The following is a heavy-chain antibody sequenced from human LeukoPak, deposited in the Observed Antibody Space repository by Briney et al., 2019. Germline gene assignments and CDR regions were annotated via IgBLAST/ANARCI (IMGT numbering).Heavy chain of an antibody. D-gene: IGHD6-13*01. V-gene: IGHV3-11*04. J-gene: IGHJ4*02. CDR3: ARDRGDSSSWYIEKYYFDY. CDR2: ISSSGSTI. Sequence: GGSLRLSCAASGFTFSDYYMSWIRQAPGKGLEWVSYISSSGSTIYYADSVKGRFTISRDNAKNSLYLQMNSLRAEDTAVYYCARDRGDSSSWYIEKYYFDYWGQGTLVTVSS. CDR1: GFTFSDYY.